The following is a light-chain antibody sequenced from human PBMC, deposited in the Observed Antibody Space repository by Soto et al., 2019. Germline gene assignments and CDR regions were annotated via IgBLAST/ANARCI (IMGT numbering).Light chain of an antibody. J-gene: IGLJ1*01. CDR1: SSDVGGYNY. CDR3: SSYTNSNTRV. Sequence: QSVLTQPASVSGSPGQSITISCTGTSSDVGGYNYVSWYQQHPGKAPKLIIYEVTHRPSGVSSRFYGSRSGNTASLTISGLQAEDEADYYCSSYTNSNTRVFGTGTKLTVL. V-gene: IGLV2-14*01. CDR2: EVT.